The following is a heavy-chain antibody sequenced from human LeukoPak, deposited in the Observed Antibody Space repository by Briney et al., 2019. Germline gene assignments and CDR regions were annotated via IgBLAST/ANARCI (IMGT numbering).Heavy chain of an antibody. D-gene: IGHD3-3*01. Sequence: GESLKISCKGSGYSFTSYWIGWVRQMPGKGLEWMGIIYPGDSDTRYSPSFQGQVTISADKSISTAYLQWSSLKASDTAMYYCAGGYYDFWSGYLDAFDIWGQGTMVTVSS. CDR1: GYSFTSYW. CDR2: IYPGDSDT. CDR3: AGGYYDFWSGYLDAFDI. J-gene: IGHJ3*02. V-gene: IGHV5-51*01.